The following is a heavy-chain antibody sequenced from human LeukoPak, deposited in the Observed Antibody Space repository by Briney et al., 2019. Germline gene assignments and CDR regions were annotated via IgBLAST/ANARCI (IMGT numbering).Heavy chain of an antibody. Sequence: GASVKVSCKASGGTFSSYAISWVRQAPEQGLEWMGRIIPILGIANYAQKFQGRVTITADKSTSTAYMELSSLRSEDTAVYYCARGKSETLTVTTQGRAFDIWGQGTMVTVSS. V-gene: IGHV1-69*04. D-gene: IGHD4-4*01. CDR1: GGTFSSYA. CDR2: IIPILGIA. CDR3: ARGKSETLTVTTQGRAFDI. J-gene: IGHJ3*02.